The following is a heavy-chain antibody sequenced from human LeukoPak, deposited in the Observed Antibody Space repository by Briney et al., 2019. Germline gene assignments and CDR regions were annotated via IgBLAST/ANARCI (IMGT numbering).Heavy chain of an antibody. CDR3: AGRSARYFDH. Sequence: SETLSLTCTVSGDSISSYYWSWIRQPPGEGLRWIGYIFYSGSTNYNASLRSRVAISVDTSKNQFSLRLTSVTAADTAVYYCAGRSARYFDHWGQGALVTVSS. D-gene: IGHD1-26*01. CDR1: GDSISSYY. V-gene: IGHV4-59*01. J-gene: IGHJ4*02. CDR2: IFYSGST.